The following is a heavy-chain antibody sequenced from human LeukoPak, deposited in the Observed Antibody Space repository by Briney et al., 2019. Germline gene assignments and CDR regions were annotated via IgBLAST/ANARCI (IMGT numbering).Heavy chain of an antibody. D-gene: IGHD1-26*01. J-gene: IGHJ5*02. V-gene: IGHV3-30*18. Sequence: GGSLRLSCAASGFTFSSYGMHWVRQAPGKGLEWVAVISYDGSNKYYADSVKGRFTISRDNAKNSLYLQMNSLRAEDTALYYCAKGGRGSYSENWFDPWGQGTLVTVSS. CDR3: AKGGRGSYSENWFDP. CDR1: GFTFSSYG. CDR2: ISYDGSNK.